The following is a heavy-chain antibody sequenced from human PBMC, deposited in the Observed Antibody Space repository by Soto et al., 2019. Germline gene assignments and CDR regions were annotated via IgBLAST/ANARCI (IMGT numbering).Heavy chain of an antibody. CDR1: GYSFTSYW. D-gene: IGHD6-13*01. J-gene: IGHJ5*02. CDR2: IDPRDSYT. V-gene: IGHV5-10-1*01. Sequence: EVQLVQSGAEVKKPGESLSISCKGSGYSFTSYWNSWVRQMPGKGLEWMGRIDPRDSYTNHSQSFQGHVTITADKSISTAYLQWSSLKASDTAMYYCARRHSSSTAFDPWGQGTLVTVSS. CDR3: ARRHSSSTAFDP.